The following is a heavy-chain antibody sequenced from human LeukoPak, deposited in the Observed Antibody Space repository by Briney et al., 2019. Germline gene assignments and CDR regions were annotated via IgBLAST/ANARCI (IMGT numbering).Heavy chain of an antibody. V-gene: IGHV3-23*01. CDR2: IIGSYGTT. J-gene: IGHJ4*02. Sequence: GGSLRLSCAASGFIFSSYAMSWVRQAPWKGLEWVSAIIGSYGTTYYADSVKGRCTISRDNSKNTLYLQMNSLRAEVTAVYYFAKGSYRIQVLDYWGQGTLVTVSS. CDR1: GFIFSSYA. D-gene: IGHD5-18*01. CDR3: AKGSYRIQVLDY.